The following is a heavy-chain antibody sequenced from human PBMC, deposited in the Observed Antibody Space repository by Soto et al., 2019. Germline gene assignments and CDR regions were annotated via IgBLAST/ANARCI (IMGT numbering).Heavy chain of an antibody. J-gene: IGHJ4*02. CDR1: GFTFSSYD. D-gene: IGHD1-7*01. CDR2: ISSNGGTT. Sequence: EVQLAESGGGMVQPGGSLRLSCVASGFTFSSYDMHWVRQAPEKGLEYVSSISSNGGTTYYGNSVKGRFTISRDNSKNTLYLQMGSLRAEVMAVYYCVRRVSGNYDYWGQGTLVTVSS. CDR3: VRRVSGNYDY. V-gene: IGHV3-64*01.